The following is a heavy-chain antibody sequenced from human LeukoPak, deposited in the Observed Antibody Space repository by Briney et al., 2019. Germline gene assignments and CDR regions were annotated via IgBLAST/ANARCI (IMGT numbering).Heavy chain of an antibody. CDR1: GGSISSYY. V-gene: IGHV4-4*07. D-gene: IGHD3-9*01. J-gene: IGHJ6*02. CDR3: ARVIRYFDWLPLGYYYYGMDV. Sequence: SETLSLTCTVSGGSISSYYWSWMRQPAGKGLEWIGRIYTSGSTNYNPSLKSRVTMSVDTSKNQFSLKLSSVTAADTAVYYCARVIRYFDWLPLGYYYYGMDVWGQGTTVTVSS. CDR2: IYTSGST.